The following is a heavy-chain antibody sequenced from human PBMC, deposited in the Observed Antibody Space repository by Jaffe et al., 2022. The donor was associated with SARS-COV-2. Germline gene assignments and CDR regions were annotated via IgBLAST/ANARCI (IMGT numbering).Heavy chain of an antibody. J-gene: IGHJ6*02. CDR3: ARDLWVAAALSLPLDYGMDV. CDR2: IKQDGSEK. V-gene: IGHV3-7*01. D-gene: IGHD6-13*01. Sequence: EVQLVESGGGLVQPGGSLRLSCAASGFTFSSYWMSWVRQAPGKGLEWVANIKQDGSEKYYVDSVKGRFTISRDNAKNSLYLQMNSLRAEDTAVYYCARDLWVAAALSLPLDYGMDVWGQGTTVTVSS. CDR1: GFTFSSYW.